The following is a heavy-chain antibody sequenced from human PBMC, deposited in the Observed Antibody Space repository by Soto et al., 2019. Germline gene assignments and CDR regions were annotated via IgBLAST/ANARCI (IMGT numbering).Heavy chain of an antibody. J-gene: IGHJ4*02. Sequence: QVQLQESGPGLVKPSQTLSLTCSVSGDSVSSGDSYWSWIRQPPGKALEWIGYTSFSGYTSYSPSLKSRVIISVDMSKSQFSLRLPSVTAADTAVYYCVRGGNPYHYATSGPGTFDKWGQGTLVSVSS. D-gene: IGHD1-26*01. CDR1: GDSVSSGDSY. V-gene: IGHV4-30-4*01. CDR2: TSFSGYT. CDR3: VRGGNPYHYATSGPGTFDK.